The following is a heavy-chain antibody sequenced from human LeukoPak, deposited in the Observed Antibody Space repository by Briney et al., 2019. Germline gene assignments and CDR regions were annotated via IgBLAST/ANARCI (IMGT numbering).Heavy chain of an antibody. V-gene: IGHV1-8*03. CDR2: MNPNSGNT. CDR1: GYTFTSYE. J-gene: IGHJ3*02. CDR3: AVAAAATRLGDAFDI. D-gene: IGHD6-13*01. Sequence: GGSVTVSLTASGYTFTSYEFNWVGQAPGQGVGGMGWMNPNSGNTGYAQKFQGRVTISRNTSISTAYMELSSLRSEDTAVYYCAVAAAATRLGDAFDIWGQGTVVTVSS.